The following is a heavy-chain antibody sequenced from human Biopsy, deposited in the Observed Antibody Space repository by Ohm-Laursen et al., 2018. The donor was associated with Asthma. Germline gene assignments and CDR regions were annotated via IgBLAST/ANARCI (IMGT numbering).Heavy chain of an antibody. J-gene: IGHJ4*02. Sequence: SDTLSLTCTVSGVSIRSYYWTWIRQPQGKGLEWIGNIHYSGSTYSNPSLKSRVTISVDTSKKQISLRLSSVIAADTAVYYCAGFCSGGNCPDHWGQGTLVTVSS. CDR1: GVSIRSYY. D-gene: IGHD2-15*01. CDR2: IHYSGST. CDR3: AGFCSGGNCPDH. V-gene: IGHV4-59*07.